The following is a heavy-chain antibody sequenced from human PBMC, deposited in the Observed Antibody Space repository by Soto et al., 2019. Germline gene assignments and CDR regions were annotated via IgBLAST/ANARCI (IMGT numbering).Heavy chain of an antibody. J-gene: IGHJ2*01. CDR3: ARTGYAGYFDL. D-gene: IGHD2-8*01. CDR1: GWSFSGYY. CDR2: INHSGST. Sequence: QVQLQQWGAGLLKPSETLSLTCAVYGWSFSGYYWSWIRQPPGKGREWIGEINHSGSTNYNPSLKSRVTISVDTSKNQFSLKLSSVTAADTAVYYCARTGYAGYFDLWGRGTLVTVSS. V-gene: IGHV4-34*01.